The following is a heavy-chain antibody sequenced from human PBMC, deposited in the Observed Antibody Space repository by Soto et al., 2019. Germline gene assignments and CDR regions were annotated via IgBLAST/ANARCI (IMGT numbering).Heavy chain of an antibody. CDR3: AREVVVVTRNYFDY. V-gene: IGHV4-30-4*01. CDR2: IYYSGST. Sequence: TSEILSLTCTVSGGSISSGDYYWSWIRQPPGKGLEWIGYIYYSGSTYYNPSLKSRVTISVDTSKNQFSLKLSSVTAADTAVYYCAREVVVVTRNYFDYWGQGTLVTVSS. CDR1: GGSISSGDYY. J-gene: IGHJ4*02. D-gene: IGHD2-21*02.